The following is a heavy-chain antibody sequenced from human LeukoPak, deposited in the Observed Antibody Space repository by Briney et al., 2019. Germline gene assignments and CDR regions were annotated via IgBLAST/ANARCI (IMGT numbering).Heavy chain of an antibody. CDR3: ARYCSSTNCYKGGFDP. D-gene: IGHD2-2*02. V-gene: IGHV4-31*03. CDR1: GGSISSGGYY. J-gene: IGHJ5*02. Sequence: PSETLSLTCTVSGGSISSGGYYWSWLRQHPWKGLEWIGYIYYSGSTYSNPSLKSRVTISVDTSKNQFSLNLSSVTAADTAVYYCARYCSSTNCYKGGFDPWGQGTLVTVSS. CDR2: IYYSGST.